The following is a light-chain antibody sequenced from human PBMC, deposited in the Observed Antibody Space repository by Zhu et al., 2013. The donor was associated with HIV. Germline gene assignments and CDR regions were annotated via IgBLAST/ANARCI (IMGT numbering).Light chain of an antibody. CDR3: QSYDSGSHVV. CDR1: TGSIATNY. CDR2: EDD. Sequence: FMLTQPHSVSESPGKTVIISCTRSTGSIATNYVQWYQQRPGSSPTTVIYEDDQRPSGVPDRFSASIDTSSNSASLIISGLKTEDEADYFCQSYDSGSHVVFGGGTKLAVL. J-gene: IGLJ2*01. V-gene: IGLV6-57*01.